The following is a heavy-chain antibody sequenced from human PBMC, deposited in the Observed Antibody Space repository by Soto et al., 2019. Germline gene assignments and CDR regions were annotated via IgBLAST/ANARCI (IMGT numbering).Heavy chain of an antibody. D-gene: IGHD2-8*01. V-gene: IGHV4-31*03. CDR2: IYYSGST. CDR1: GGSISSGGYY. J-gene: IGHJ4*02. CDR3: ARDRADCTNGVCESVVDY. Sequence: SETLSLTCTVSGGSISSGGYYWSWIRQHPGKGLEWIGYIYYSGSTYYNPSLKSRVTISVDTSKNQFSLKLSSVTAADTAVYYCARDRADCTNGVCESVVDYSGQGTLVTVSS.